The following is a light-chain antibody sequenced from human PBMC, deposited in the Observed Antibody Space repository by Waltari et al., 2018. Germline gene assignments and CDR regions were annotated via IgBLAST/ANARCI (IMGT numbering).Light chain of an antibody. CDR1: SLRSNF. V-gene: IGLV3-19*01. Sequence: SSELTQDPAVSVALGQTVRITCQGDSLRSNFASWYQLKPGQAPLLVIFGQTNRPSGIPDRFSGSSSGDTASLSITGAQAEDEADYYCNSRDSSGNQYVFGTGTKVTVL. J-gene: IGLJ1*01. CDR3: NSRDSSGNQYV. CDR2: GQT.